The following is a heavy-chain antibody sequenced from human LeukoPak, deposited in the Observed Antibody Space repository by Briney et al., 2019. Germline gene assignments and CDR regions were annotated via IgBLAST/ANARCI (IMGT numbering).Heavy chain of an antibody. V-gene: IGHV3-48*01. Sequence: PGGSLRLSCAASGFTFSDHYMDWVRQAPGKGLEWVSYISSSSNTIYYADSVKGRFTISRDNAKNSLYLQMNSLRAEDTAVYYCARERAPYYDFWSGSGPDAFDIWGQGTMVTVSS. D-gene: IGHD3-3*01. CDR3: ARERAPYYDFWSGSGPDAFDI. CDR1: GFTFSDHY. CDR2: ISSSSNTI. J-gene: IGHJ3*02.